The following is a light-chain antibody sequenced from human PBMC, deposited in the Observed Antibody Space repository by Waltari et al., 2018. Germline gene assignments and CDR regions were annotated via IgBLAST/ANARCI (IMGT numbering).Light chain of an antibody. CDR2: DVS. J-gene: IGLJ3*02. Sequence: QSALTQPRSVSGSPGQSVTISCTGTSNDVGAYNYVSWHQQHPGKAPNLMIYDVSKRPSGFPDRFSASKSGNTASLTISGLQAEDEADYYCCSYTGTYTHWVFGGGTKLTVL. CDR3: CSYTGTYTHWV. V-gene: IGLV2-11*01. CDR1: SNDVGAYNY.